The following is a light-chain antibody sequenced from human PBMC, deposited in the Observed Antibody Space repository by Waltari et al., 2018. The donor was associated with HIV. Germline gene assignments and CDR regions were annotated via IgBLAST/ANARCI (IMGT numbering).Light chain of an antibody. CDR1: QNIDTW. Sequence: DIQMTQSPSTLSTSEGDRITIICRASQNIDTWLAWYQQKAGKAPKLLVYKASSLESGGPTRFSGSGSGTEFTHTISSLQPDDYATYYCQHYNTSSPWTFGQGTRVDI. J-gene: IGKJ1*01. V-gene: IGKV1-5*03. CDR2: KAS. CDR3: QHYNTSSPWT.